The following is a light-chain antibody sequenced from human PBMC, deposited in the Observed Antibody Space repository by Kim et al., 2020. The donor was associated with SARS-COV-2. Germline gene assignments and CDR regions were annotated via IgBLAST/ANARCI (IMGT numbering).Light chain of an antibody. V-gene: IGLV2-8*01. Sequence: VTLSSTGTSSAVGFYNYVSWYQQHPGKAPKRLIYEVNERPSGVPDRFSGSKSGNTASLTVSGLRAEDEAEYHCSSYAGSNNLVFGGGTQLTVL. CDR2: EVN. CDR3: SSYAGSNNLV. J-gene: IGLJ3*02. CDR1: SSAVGFYNY.